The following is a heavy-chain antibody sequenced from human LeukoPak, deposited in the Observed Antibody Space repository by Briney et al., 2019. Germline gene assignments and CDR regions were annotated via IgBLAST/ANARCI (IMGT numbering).Heavy chain of an antibody. V-gene: IGHV1-18*01. CDR2: ISAYNGNT. D-gene: IGHD3-3*01. J-gene: IGHJ6*02. Sequence: GASVKVSCKASGYTFTSYRISWVRQAPGQGLEWMGWISAYNGNTNYAQKLQGRVTMTTDTSTSTAYMELRSLRSDDTAVYYCARDHPLGITIFGVVTLGASHLLYGMDVWGQGTTVTVSS. CDR1: GYTFTSYR. CDR3: ARDHPLGITIFGVVTLGASHLLYGMDV.